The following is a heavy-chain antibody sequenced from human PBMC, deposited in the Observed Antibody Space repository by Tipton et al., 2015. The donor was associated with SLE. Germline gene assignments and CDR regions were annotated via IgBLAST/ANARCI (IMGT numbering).Heavy chain of an antibody. CDR1: GGSISSYY. CDR3: ASGGYYGSGSYYGGWFDP. V-gene: IGHV4-4*08. CDR2: THTGGST. D-gene: IGHD3-10*01. Sequence: TLSLTCTVSGGSISSYYWSWIRLTSGARLEWIGYTHTGGSTNYNPSVKSRVSISVDTSKNQFSLKLTSVTAADTGVYYCASGGYYGSGSYYGGWFDPWGQGTLVTVSS. J-gene: IGHJ5*02.